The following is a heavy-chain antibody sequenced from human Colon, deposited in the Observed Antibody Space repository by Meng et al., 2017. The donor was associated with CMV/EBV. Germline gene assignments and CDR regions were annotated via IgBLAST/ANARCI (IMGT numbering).Heavy chain of an antibody. D-gene: IGHD3-10*01. Sequence: SLKISCAASGFTFDDYAMHWVRQGPGKGLEWVSGISWNGGRVGYADSVKGRFTISRDYAKNSVYLQMNSLRVEDTGFYYCAEDIAMAGVSDGVDDWGQGTLVTVSS. CDR1: GFTFDDYA. V-gene: IGHV3-9*01. J-gene: IGHJ4*02. CDR3: AEDIAMAGVSDGVDD. CDR2: ISWNGGRV.